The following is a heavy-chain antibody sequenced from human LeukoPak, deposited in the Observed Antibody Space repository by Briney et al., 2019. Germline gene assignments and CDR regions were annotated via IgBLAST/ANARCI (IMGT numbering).Heavy chain of an antibody. D-gene: IGHD3-22*01. CDR1: GYSFTSYW. CDR3: ARLDDSSGYYSYFDY. V-gene: IGHV5-51*01. Sequence: GEFLKISCKGSGYSFTSYWIGWVRQMPGKGLEWMGIIYPGDSDTRYSPSFQGQVTISADKSISTAYLQWSSLKASDTAMYYCARLDDSSGYYSYFDYWGQGTLVTVSS. J-gene: IGHJ4*02. CDR2: IYPGDSDT.